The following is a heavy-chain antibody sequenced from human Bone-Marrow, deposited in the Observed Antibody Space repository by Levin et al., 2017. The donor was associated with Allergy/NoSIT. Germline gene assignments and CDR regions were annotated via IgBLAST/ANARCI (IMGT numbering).Heavy chain of an antibody. V-gene: IGHV5-51*01. CDR1: GYTFTGYW. Sequence: TGGSLRLSCKGSGYTFTGYWIAWVRQMPGKGLEWMGVIHPADSDTRYSPSFQGQVTISADKSINTAYVQGSSLKASDTAMYFCARRIGVDTDNDRGGDDYYYYGMDVWGQGTTVTVS. CDR2: IHPADSDT. J-gene: IGHJ6*02. D-gene: IGHD2-21*01. CDR3: ARRIGVDTDNDRGGDDYYYYGMDV.